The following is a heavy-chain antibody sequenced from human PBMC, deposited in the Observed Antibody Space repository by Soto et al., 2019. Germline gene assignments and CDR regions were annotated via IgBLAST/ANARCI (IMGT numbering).Heavy chain of an antibody. D-gene: IGHD2-15*01. CDR1: GGTFSSYT. Sequence: QVQLVQSGAEVKKPGSSVKVSCKASGGTFSSYTISWVRQAPGQGLEWMGRIIPIIGIANYAQKFQGRVTITADKYTNTRYGARSRRSTEDTAVYYCAKEVVVVVDHRGGVGAVDILGQGTMVTVSS. V-gene: IGHV1-69*08. CDR2: IIPIIGIA. CDR3: AKEVVVVVDHRGGVGAVDI. J-gene: IGHJ3*02.